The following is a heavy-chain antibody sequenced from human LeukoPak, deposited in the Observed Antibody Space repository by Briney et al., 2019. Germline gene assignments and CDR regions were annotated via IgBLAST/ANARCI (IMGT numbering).Heavy chain of an antibody. CDR2: TYHGGTT. J-gene: IGHJ4*02. Sequence: SETLSLTCTVSGYFISSGYLWGWIRQPPGKGLEWIGSTYHGGTTYSNPSLKSRVIISEDTSKNQFSLKLSSVTAADTAVYYCARGSGDWTYYFDYWGQGTLVTVSS. CDR1: GYFISSGYL. D-gene: IGHD2-21*02. CDR3: ARGSGDWTYYFDY. V-gene: IGHV4-38-2*02.